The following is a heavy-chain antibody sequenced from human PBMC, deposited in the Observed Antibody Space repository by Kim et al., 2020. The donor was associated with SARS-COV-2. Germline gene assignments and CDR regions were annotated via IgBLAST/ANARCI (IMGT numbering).Heavy chain of an antibody. CDR2: IYHSGST. CDR3: ARVPRITMVRGVIPRLYGMDV. V-gene: IGHV4-4*02. Sequence: SETLSLTCAVSGGSISSSNWWSWVRQPPGKGLEWIGEIYHSGSTNYNPSLKSRVTISVDKSKNQFSLKLSSVTAADTAVYYCARVPRITMVRGVIPRLYGMDVWGQGTTVTVSS. D-gene: IGHD3-10*01. CDR1: GGSISSSNW. J-gene: IGHJ6*02.